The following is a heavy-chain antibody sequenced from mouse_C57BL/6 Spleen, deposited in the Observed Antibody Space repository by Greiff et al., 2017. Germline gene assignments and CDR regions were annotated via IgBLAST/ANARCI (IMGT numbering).Heavy chain of an antibody. D-gene: IGHD2-4*01. CDR3: ARRDEGLRPWFAY. J-gene: IGHJ3*01. Sequence: QVHVKQSGAELVKPGASVKMSCKASGYTFTTYPIEWMKQNHGKSLEWIGNFHPYNDDTKYNEKFKGKATLTVEKSSSTVYLELSRLTSDDSAVYYCARRDEGLRPWFAYWGQGTLVTVSA. CDR2: FHPYNDDT. V-gene: IGHV1-47*01. CDR1: GYTFTTYP.